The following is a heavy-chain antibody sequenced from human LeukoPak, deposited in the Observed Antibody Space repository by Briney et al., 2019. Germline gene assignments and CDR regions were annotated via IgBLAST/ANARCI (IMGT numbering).Heavy chain of an antibody. CDR2: IYWDDDK. CDR3: AHVDSSGYYLLFDY. V-gene: IGHV2-5*02. D-gene: IGHD3-22*01. CDR1: GFSRSTSGEG. J-gene: IGHJ4*02. Sequence: SAPTLVNPTQTLTLTCTFSGFSRSTSGEGVGWIRQPPGKALKWLALIYWDDDKRYSPSPKSRLTLPKDTSKQQVALTMTNMDPVDTATYFCAHVDSSGYYLLFDYWGQGTLVTVSS.